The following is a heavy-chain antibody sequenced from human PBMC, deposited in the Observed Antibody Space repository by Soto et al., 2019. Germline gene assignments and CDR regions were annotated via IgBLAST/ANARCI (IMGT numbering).Heavy chain of an antibody. Sequence: PGGSLRRSWAASGLTFSGFSMNWVRQAPGKGLEWVSSVTSSPSSMFYADSVKGRFTISRDDAKDSRFLQMNSLRADDTAVYYCAREADFASSGYVLDYWGLGTLVTVSS. CDR1: GLTFSGFS. CDR3: AREADFASSGYVLDY. CDR2: VTSSPSSM. V-gene: IGHV3-21*01. D-gene: IGHD3-22*01. J-gene: IGHJ4*02.